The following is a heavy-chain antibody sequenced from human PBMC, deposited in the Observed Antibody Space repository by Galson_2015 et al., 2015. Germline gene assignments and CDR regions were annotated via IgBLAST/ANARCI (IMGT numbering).Heavy chain of an antibody. D-gene: IGHD3-10*01. CDR2: IKQDGSEK. Sequence: SLRLSCAASGFTFSNYWMSWVRQAPGKGLEWVANIKQDGSEKYYVDSVKGRFTISRDNAKNSLYLQMNSLRAEDTAIYYCASQTWTGYFDYWGQGILVT. V-gene: IGHV3-7*03. CDR3: ASQTWTGYFDY. J-gene: IGHJ4*02. CDR1: GFTFSNYW.